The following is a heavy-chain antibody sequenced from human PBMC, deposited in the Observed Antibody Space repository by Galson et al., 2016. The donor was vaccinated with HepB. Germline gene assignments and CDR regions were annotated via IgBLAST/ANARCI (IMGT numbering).Heavy chain of an antibody. CDR3: ARDWRGELMVYGPLDY. CDR1: GFTFSNHW. V-gene: IGHV3-7*03. CDR2: IKEDGSEK. Sequence: SLRLSCAASGFTFSNHWMSWVRQAPGKGLEWVAKIKEDGSEKYYEDSVRGRFTISRDSDKNLLYLQTNSLRDEDTAVYYCARDWRGELMVYGPLDYWGQGTLVTVSS. J-gene: IGHJ4*02. D-gene: IGHD2-8*01.